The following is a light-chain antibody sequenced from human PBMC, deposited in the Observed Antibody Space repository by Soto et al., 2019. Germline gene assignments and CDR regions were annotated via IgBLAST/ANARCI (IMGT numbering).Light chain of an antibody. V-gene: IGKV1-39*01. J-gene: IGKJ1*01. CDR3: QQSYSTPQT. CDR1: QSITTY. CDR2: ATS. Sequence: QMTQSPSSLSASVGDRVTITCRASQSITTYLNWYQQKPGKAPKLLIYATSTLQSGVASRFSGSGSGTDFTLTISSLQPEDFATYYCQQSYSTPQTFGQGTKVDIK.